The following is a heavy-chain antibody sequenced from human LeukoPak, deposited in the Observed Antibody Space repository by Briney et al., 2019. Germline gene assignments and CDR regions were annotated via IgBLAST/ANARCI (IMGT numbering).Heavy chain of an antibody. V-gene: IGHV3-48*02. CDR1: GFTFSDYT. D-gene: IGHD6-19*01. J-gene: IGHJ4*02. CDR3: ARAVAAYF. Sequence: PGGSLRLSCTASGFTFSDYTMNWVRQAPGKGLAWVSSISSTSSTIYYADSVKGRFTISRDNAKNSLYLQMNSLRDEDTAVYYCARAVAAYFWGQGTQVTVSS. CDR2: ISSTSSTI.